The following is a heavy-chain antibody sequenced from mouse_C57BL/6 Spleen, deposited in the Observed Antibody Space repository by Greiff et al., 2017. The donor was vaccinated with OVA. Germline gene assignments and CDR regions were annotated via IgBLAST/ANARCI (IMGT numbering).Heavy chain of an antibody. CDR3: ARGGYDYDNYFDY. V-gene: IGHV1-54*01. Sequence: QVQLQQSGAELVRPGTSVKVSCKASGYAFTNYLIEWVKQRPGQGLEWIGVINPGSGGTNYNEKFKGKATLTADKSSSTAYMQLSSLTSEDSAVYFCARGGYDYDNYFDYWGQGTTLTVSS. CDR2: INPGSGGT. D-gene: IGHD2-4*01. CDR1: GYAFTNYL. J-gene: IGHJ2*01.